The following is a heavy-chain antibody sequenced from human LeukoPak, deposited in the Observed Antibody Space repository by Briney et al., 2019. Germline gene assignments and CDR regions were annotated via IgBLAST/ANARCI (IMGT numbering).Heavy chain of an antibody. CDR2: IYTSGST. D-gene: IGHD6-19*01. CDR3: ASSGQWLVPFDY. CDR1: GGSISSYY. V-gene: IGHV4-4*07. Sequence: SETLSLTCTVSGGSISSYYWSWIRQPAGKGLEWIGRIYTSGSTNYNPSLKSRVTMSVDTSKNQFSLKLSSVTAADTAVYYCASSGQWLVPFDYWGQGTLVTVSS. J-gene: IGHJ4*02.